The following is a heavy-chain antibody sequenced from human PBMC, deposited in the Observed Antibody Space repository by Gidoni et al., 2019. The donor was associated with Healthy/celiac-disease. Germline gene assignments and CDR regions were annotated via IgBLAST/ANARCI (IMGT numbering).Heavy chain of an antibody. CDR1: GGSISSSSYY. Sequence: QLQLQESGPGLVKPSETLSLTCTVSGGSISSSSYYWGWIRQPPGKGLEWIGSIYYSGSTYYNPSLKSRVTISVDTSKNQFSLKLSSVTAADTAVYYCARIDRDRFLIAAAGWFDPWGQGTLVTVSS. D-gene: IGHD6-13*01. J-gene: IGHJ5*02. V-gene: IGHV4-39*01. CDR2: IYYSGST. CDR3: ARIDRDRFLIAAAGWFDP.